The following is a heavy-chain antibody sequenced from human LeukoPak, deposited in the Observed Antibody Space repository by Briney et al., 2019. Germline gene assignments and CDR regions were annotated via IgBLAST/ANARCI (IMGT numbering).Heavy chain of an antibody. V-gene: IGHV3-53*01. CDR3: ARVGDHFHWYLDL. J-gene: IGHJ2*01. CDR2: LYSGSST. D-gene: IGHD3-3*02. Sequence: PGGSLRLSCAASGSTVSTNYMNWVRQAPGKGLEWVSILYSGSSTYYADSVEGRFTISRDSSKNTLFLQMNDLRAEDTAVYYCARVGDHFHWYLDLWGRGTLVTVSS. CDR1: GSTVSTNY.